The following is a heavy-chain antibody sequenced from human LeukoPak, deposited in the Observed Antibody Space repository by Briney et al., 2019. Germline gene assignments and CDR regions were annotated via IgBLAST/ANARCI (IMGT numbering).Heavy chain of an antibody. Sequence: SETLSLTCTVSGGSISSYYWSWIRQVPGKGLEWIAYIYYIGSTDYNPSLKSRVTISVDTSKNQFSLNVSSVTAADTAVYYCAKDPQPYGSGNNWFDPWGQGTLVTVSS. CDR1: GGSISSYY. CDR2: IYYIGST. CDR3: AKDPQPYGSGNNWFDP. V-gene: IGHV4-59*12. D-gene: IGHD3-10*01. J-gene: IGHJ5*02.